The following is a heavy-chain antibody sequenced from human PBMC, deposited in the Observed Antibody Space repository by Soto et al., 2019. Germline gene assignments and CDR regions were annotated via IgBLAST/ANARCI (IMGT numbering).Heavy chain of an antibody. Sequence: ASVKVSCKASGYTFTSYYMHWVRQAPGQGLEWMGIINPSGGSTSYAQKFQGRVTMTRDTSTSTVYMELSSLRSEDTAVYYCARGGYYDILTVYYKKGADYYYYYMDVWGKGTRVTVSS. V-gene: IGHV1-46*03. CDR1: GYTFTSYY. CDR2: INPSGGST. D-gene: IGHD3-9*01. J-gene: IGHJ6*03. CDR3: ARGGYYDILTVYYKKGADYYYYYMDV.